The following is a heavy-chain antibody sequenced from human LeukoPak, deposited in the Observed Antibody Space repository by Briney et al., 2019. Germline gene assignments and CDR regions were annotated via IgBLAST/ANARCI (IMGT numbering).Heavy chain of an antibody. D-gene: IGHD5/OR15-5a*01. CDR3: VRSMSVRKDF. CDR1: GFIFTNYW. CDR2: INIEGSRT. J-gene: IGHJ4*02. Sequence: GGSLRLSCAGSGFIFTNYWVHWVRQAPGKGLVWVSRINIEGSRTDYADSVRGRFTISRDNAKNTLYLQMNSLTAEDTAVYYCVRSMSVRKDFWGQGTVVSVSS. V-gene: IGHV3-74*01.